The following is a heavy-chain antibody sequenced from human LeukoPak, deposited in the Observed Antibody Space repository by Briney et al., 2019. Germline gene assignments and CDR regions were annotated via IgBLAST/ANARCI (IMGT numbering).Heavy chain of an antibody. V-gene: IGHV1-2*02. J-gene: IGHJ4*02. CDR2: INPNSGGT. CDR3: ARGWHYYDSSGYCLDY. D-gene: IGHD3-22*01. CDR1: GYTFTGYY. Sequence: ASVKVSCKASGYTFTGYYMHWVRQAPGQGLEWMGWINPNSGGTNYAQKFQGRVTMTRDTSINTAYMELSRLRSDDTAVYYCARGWHYYDSSGYCLDYWGQGTLVTVSS.